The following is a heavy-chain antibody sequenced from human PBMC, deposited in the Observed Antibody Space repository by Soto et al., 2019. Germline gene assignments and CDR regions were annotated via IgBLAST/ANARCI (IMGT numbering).Heavy chain of an antibody. CDR3: ARQIYDSDTGPNFQYYFDS. CDR2: IDPSDSQT. D-gene: IGHD3-22*01. J-gene: IGHJ4*02. Sequence: GELMKISYRGSGYRLAGYWITRVSEKKGKGLEWMGRIDPSDSQTYYSPSFRGHVTISVTKSITTVFLQWSSLRASDTAMYYCARQIYDSDTGPNFQYYFDSWGQGTPVTVSS. CDR1: GYRLAGYW. V-gene: IGHV5-10-1*01.